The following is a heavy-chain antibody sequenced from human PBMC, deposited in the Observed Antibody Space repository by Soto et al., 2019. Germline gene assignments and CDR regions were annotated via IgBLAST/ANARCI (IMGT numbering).Heavy chain of an antibody. J-gene: IGHJ4*02. CDR3: TTDRPYAYDRSSHDH. V-gene: IGHV3-15*07. Sequence: EVQLVESGGGLVKPGGSLRLCCAASGFTFSNAWMHWVRQAPGKGLEWVGRIKSKTDGGTTDYAAHVKGRFTISRDDSKNTVYLQMNSLKTEDTAVYYCTTDRPYAYDRSSHDHWAQGTLVTVSS. D-gene: IGHD3-22*01. CDR2: IKSKTDGGTT. CDR1: GFTFSNAW.